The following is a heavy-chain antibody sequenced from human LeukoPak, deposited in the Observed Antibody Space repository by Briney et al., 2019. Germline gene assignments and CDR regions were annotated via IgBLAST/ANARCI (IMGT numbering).Heavy chain of an antibody. D-gene: IGHD6-13*01. CDR3: AKRGQQLVFDY. J-gene: IGHJ4*02. CDR2: ISGSGGST. V-gene: IGHV3-23*01. CDR1: GFTFSSYA. Sequence: GGSLRLSCAAPGFTFSSYAMSWVRQAPGKGLELVSAISGSGGSTYYADSVKGRFTISRDNSKNTLYLQMNSLRAEDTAVYYCAKRGQQLVFDYWGQGTLVTVSS.